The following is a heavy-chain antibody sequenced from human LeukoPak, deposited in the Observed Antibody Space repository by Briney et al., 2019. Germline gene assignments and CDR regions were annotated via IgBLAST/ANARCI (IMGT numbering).Heavy chain of an antibody. CDR3: AKDRLGELAGYSSR. J-gene: IGHJ4*02. D-gene: IGHD3-10*01. CDR1: GFTFSSYW. Sequence: GGSLRLSCVGSGFTFSSYWTTWVRQAPGKGLEWVANINQDGSEENYVDSVRGRFTISRDNARNSLFPQMNSLRAEDTAVYYCAKDRLGELAGYSSRWGQGTLVTVSS. V-gene: IGHV3-7*01. CDR2: INQDGSEE.